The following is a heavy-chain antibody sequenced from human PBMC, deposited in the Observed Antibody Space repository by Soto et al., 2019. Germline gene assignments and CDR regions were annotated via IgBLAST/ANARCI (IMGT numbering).Heavy chain of an antibody. Sequence: QITLKESGPTLVKPTQTLTLTCTFSGFSLSTSGVGVGWIRQPPGKALEWLAIIYWDDEKRYSPSLKTRLTATKDTSKNQVVLRLPNVDPWDKATYSCAHRVYFVSGKKFAYWGQGTLVSVPT. CDR2: IYWDDEK. CDR3: AHRVYFVSGKKFAY. D-gene: IGHD3-9*01. CDR1: GFSLSTSGVG. J-gene: IGHJ4*02. V-gene: IGHV2-5*02.